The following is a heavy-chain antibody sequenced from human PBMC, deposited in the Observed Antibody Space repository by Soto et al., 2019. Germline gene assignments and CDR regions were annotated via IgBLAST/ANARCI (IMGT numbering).Heavy chain of an antibody. CDR3: AVARNTDPTAYYSGAY. CDR1: GYTFTAYG. CDR2: VGTANANT. J-gene: IGHJ4*02. D-gene: IGHD3-9*01. V-gene: IGHV1-18*01. Sequence: QVQLVQSGPEVTMPGASVKVSCKTSGYTFTAYGLAWLRQAPGQRPAGLGWVGTANANTNYAEKFQVRVAMNSNRSTTITYVELRSLRSDDTAVYYGAVARNTDPTAYYSGAYWGQGSLVIVSS.